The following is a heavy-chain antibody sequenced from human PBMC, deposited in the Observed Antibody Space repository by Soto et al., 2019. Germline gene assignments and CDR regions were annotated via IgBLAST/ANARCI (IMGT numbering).Heavy chain of an antibody. J-gene: IGHJ3*01. CDR2: TYYRSKWYY. D-gene: IGHD3-16*01. CDR1: GDSVSSNSAA. Sequence: AISGDSVSSNSAAWNWIRQSPSRGLEWLGRTYYRSKWYYEYAGSVKSRISINPDTSKNQFSLHLNSAAPEDTAVYYCAGGGDAFDVWGQGTMVTVSS. CDR3: AGGGDAFDV. V-gene: IGHV6-1*01.